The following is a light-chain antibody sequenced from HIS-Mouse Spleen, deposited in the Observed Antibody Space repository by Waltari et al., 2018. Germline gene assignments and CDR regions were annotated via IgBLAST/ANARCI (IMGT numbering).Light chain of an antibody. CDR2: DDS. Sequence: SYVLTQPPSVSVAPGKTARITCGGNNIGRKSLHGYQQKPGQAPVLVVYDDSDRPSGIPERFSGSNSGNTATLTISRVEAGDEADYYCQVWDSSSDHVVFGGGTKLTVL. V-gene: IGLV3-21*03. CDR1: NIGRKS. J-gene: IGLJ2*01. CDR3: QVWDSSSDHVV.